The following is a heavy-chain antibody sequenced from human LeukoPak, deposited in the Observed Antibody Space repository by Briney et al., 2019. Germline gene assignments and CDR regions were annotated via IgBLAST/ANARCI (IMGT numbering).Heavy chain of an antibody. CDR2: ISSSSSTI. CDR3: ARNIVGNYDILTTYGMDV. J-gene: IGHJ6*02. CDR1: GFTFSSYS. V-gene: IGHV3-48*01. Sequence: GGSLRLSCAASGFTFSSYSMNWVRQAPGKGLGWVSYISSSSSTIYYADSVKGRFTISRDNAKNSLYLQMNSLRAEDTAVYYCARNIVGNYDILTTYGMDVWGQGTTVTVSS. D-gene: IGHD3-9*01.